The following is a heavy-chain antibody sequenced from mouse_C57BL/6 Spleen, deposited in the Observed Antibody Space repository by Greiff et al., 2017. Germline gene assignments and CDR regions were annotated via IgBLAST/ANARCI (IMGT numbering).Heavy chain of an antibody. J-gene: IGHJ1*03. Sequence: DVKLQESGGGLVKPGGSLKLSCAASGFTFSSYAMSWVRQTPEKRLEWVATISDGGSYTYYPDNVKGRFTISRDNAKNNLYLQMSHLKSEDTAMYYCAREGYYGSSYWYFDVWGTGTTVTVSS. V-gene: IGHV5-4*01. CDR3: AREGYYGSSYWYFDV. CDR2: ISDGGSYT. CDR1: GFTFSSYA. D-gene: IGHD1-1*01.